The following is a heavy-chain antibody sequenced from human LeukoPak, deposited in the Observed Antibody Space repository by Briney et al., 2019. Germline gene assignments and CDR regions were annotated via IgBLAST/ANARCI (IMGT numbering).Heavy chain of an antibody. J-gene: IGHJ6*03. CDR1: GGSTSSTSYY. Sequence: PSETLSLTCTVCGGSTSSTSYYWGWIRQPPGKDLQWIGSIYSSGSTYYNPSLKSRVTISVDRSKNQFSLKLSSVTAADTAVYYCASNSRVPAANYYYYMDVWGKRTTVTVSS. CDR3: ASNSRVPAANYYYYMDV. D-gene: IGHD2-2*01. CDR2: IYSSGST. V-gene: IGHV4-39*07.